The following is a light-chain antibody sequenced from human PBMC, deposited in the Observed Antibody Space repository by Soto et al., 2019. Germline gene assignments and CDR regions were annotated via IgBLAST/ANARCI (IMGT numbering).Light chain of an antibody. CDR2: RNN. V-gene: IGLV1-44*01. CDR3: SSWDDGLTGYV. J-gene: IGLJ1*01. Sequence: QSVLTQPPSASGTPGQRVTISCSGSNSNIGRNTVNWYQHLPGTAPKLLIYRNNQRPSGVPDRFSGSKSGTSASLAISGLQSDDESDYYCSSWDDGLTGYVFGTGTKLTVL. CDR1: NSNIGRNT.